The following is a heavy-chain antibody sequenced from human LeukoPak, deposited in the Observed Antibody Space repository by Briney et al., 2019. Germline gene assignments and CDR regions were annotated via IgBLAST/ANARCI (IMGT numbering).Heavy chain of an antibody. J-gene: IGHJ4*02. CDR2: IKQDGSEK. D-gene: IGHD5-18*01. CDR1: GFTFSSYA. V-gene: IGHV3-7*01. Sequence: PGGSLRLSCAASGFTFSSYAMSWVRQAPGKGLEWVANIKQDGSEKYYVDSVKGRFTISRDNAKNSLYLQMNSLRAEDTAVYYCARDRIRGVAPEFDYWGQGTLVTVSS. CDR3: ARDRIRGVAPEFDY.